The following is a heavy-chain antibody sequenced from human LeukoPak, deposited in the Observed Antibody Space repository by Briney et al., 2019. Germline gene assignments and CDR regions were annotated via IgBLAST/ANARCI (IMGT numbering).Heavy chain of an antibody. CDR2: ISTDGKST. CDR3: AKRGNFDSSGYYGYYFDY. CDR1: GFTFSNYW. Sequence: GGSLRLSCVASGFTFSNYWMLWVRHAPGKGLMWVSLISTDGKSTRYADSVKGRFTISRDNSKNTLYLQMNSLRAEDTAVYYCAKRGNFDSSGYYGYYFDYWGQGTLVTVSS. D-gene: IGHD3-22*01. J-gene: IGHJ4*02. V-gene: IGHV3-74*01.